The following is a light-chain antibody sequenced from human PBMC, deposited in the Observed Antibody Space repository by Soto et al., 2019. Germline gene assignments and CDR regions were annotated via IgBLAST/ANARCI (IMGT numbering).Light chain of an antibody. V-gene: IGKV3-11*01. CDR1: HSVSTY. J-gene: IGKJ5*01. CDR2: DAS. CDR3: QQRSNWPPPIT. Sequence: EIVLTQSLATLAFSPCERSTLSCRASHSVSTYVTYLAWYQQKPGQAPRLLIYDASNRATGIPARFSGSGSGTDFTLTISSLEPEDFAVYYCQQRSNWPPPITFGQGTRLEIK.